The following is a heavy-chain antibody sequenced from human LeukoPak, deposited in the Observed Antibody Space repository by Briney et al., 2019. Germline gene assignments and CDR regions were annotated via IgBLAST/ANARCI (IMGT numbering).Heavy chain of an antibody. CDR1: GFTFSDYA. J-gene: IGHJ4*02. CDR2: ISGGGDSI. CDR3: AKESPQFDY. Sequence: PGASLRLSCAASGFTFSDYAMSWVHQAPGRGLEWVSTISGGGDSIYYADSVRGRFTISRDNSKNTLYLQMKSLRVEDTAVYYCAKESPQFDYWGQGTLVTVSS. V-gene: IGHV3-23*01.